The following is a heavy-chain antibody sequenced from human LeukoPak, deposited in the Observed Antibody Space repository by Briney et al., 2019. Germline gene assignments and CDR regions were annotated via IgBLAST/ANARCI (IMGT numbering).Heavy chain of an antibody. V-gene: IGHV3-21*01. CDR1: GFTFSSYS. CDR2: ISSSSSYI. Sequence: GGSLRLSCAASGFTFSSYSMNWVRQAPGKGLEWVSSISSSSSYIYYADSVKGRFTISRDNAKNSLYLQMNSLRAEDTAVYYCARSRSSRSPFDYWGQGTLVTVSS. D-gene: IGHD6-13*01. CDR3: ARSRSSRSPFDY. J-gene: IGHJ4*02.